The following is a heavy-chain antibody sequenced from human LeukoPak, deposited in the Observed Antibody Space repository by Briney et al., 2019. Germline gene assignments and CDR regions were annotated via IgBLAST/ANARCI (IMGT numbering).Heavy chain of an antibody. Sequence: GRSLRLSCAASGFTFSSYAMHWVRQAPGKGLEWVAVISYDGSNKYYADSVKGRFTISRDNAKNSLYLQMNSLRAEDTAVYYCARDLVPSHYYYYMDVWGKGTTVTVSS. V-gene: IGHV3-30-3*01. CDR2: ISYDGSNK. J-gene: IGHJ6*03. CDR1: GFTFSSYA. D-gene: IGHD2-2*01. CDR3: ARDLVPSHYYYYMDV.